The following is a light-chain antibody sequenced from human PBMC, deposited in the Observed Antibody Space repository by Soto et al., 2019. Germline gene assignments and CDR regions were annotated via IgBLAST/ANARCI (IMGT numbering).Light chain of an antibody. CDR1: TGAVTSASY. CDR2: RTS. J-gene: IGLJ2*01. CDR3: LLYYDGGHVV. Sequence: QAVVTQEPSLTVSPGGTVTLTCAASTGAVTSASYPSGFQQKPGQAPRALIYRTSDKHSWTPARFSGSLLGGKAALILSGVQSEDEAEYYCLLYYDGGHVVFGGGTKLTVL. V-gene: IGLV7-43*01.